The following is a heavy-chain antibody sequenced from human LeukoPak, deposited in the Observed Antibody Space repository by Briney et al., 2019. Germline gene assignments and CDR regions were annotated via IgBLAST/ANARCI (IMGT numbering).Heavy chain of an antibody. Sequence: SETLSLTCTVSGGSISSYYWSWIRQPPGKGLEWIGYIYTSGSTNYNPSLKSRVTISVDTSKNQFSLKLSSVTAADTAVYYCARPTGYYYMDVWGKGTTVTVSS. CDR2: IYTSGST. V-gene: IGHV4-4*09. D-gene: IGHD4-11*01. CDR3: ARPTGYYYMDV. J-gene: IGHJ6*03. CDR1: GGSISSYY.